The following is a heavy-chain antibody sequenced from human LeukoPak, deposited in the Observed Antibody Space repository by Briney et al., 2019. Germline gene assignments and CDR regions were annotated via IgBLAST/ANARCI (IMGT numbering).Heavy chain of an antibody. D-gene: IGHD2-15*01. J-gene: IGHJ4*02. V-gene: IGHV3-33*01. Sequence: GGSLRLPCEASGFTFSIYGMHWVRQAPGKGLEWVAVIWNDGSHKYYADSVKGRFTISRDNSQNTLYLQMNSLRTEDMAVCYSARAVGPFDYWGQGTLATVSS. CDR3: ARAVGPFDY. CDR2: IWNDGSHK. CDR1: GFTFSIYG.